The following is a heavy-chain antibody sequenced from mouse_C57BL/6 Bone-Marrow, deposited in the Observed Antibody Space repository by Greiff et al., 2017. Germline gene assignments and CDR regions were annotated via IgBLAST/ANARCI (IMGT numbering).Heavy chain of an antibody. Sequence: VQLQQSGPGLVQPSQSLSITCTVSGFSLTSYGVHWVRQSPGKGLEWLGVIWRGGSTDYNAALMSRLSITKDNSKSQVFFKMNSLQAADTAIYYCAKWGIVDGYCDYYAMDYWGQGTSVTVSS. J-gene: IGHJ4*01. CDR1: GFSLTSYG. CDR3: AKWGIVDGYCDYYAMDY. V-gene: IGHV2-5*01. CDR2: IWRGGST. D-gene: IGHD2-3*01.